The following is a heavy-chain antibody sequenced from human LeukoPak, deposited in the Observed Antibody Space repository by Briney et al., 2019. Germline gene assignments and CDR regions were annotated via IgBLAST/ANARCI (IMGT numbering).Heavy chain of an antibody. V-gene: IGHV3-23*01. J-gene: IGHJ4*02. CDR1: GFTFSSFA. D-gene: IGHD3-10*01. CDR3: ARDQRGSFDY. Sequence: GGSLRLSCAASGFTFSSFATSWVREAPGKGLEWVSGISASGGSTYYADSVKGRFTISRDNARNTVYLQMNSLRAEDTAIYYCARDQRGSFDYWGQGTLVTVSS. CDR2: ISASGGST.